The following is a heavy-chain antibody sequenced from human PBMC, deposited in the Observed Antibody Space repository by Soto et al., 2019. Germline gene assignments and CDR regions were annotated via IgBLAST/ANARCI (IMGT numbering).Heavy chain of an antibody. J-gene: IGHJ6*02. CDR1: GFTFSSYA. Sequence: EVQLLESGGGLVQPGGSLRLSCVVSGFTFSSYAVTWVRQAPGKGLEWVSAISGSGGSTYYADSVKGRFTISRDHSKDTLYLQMNSLRAEDTAVYYCAKEPSSGSYGVYYGMDVWGQGTTVTVSS. CDR2: ISGSGGST. CDR3: AKEPSSGSYGVYYGMDV. V-gene: IGHV3-23*01. D-gene: IGHD1-26*01.